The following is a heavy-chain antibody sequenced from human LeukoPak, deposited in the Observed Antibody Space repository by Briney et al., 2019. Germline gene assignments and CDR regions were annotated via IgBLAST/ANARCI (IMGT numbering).Heavy chain of an antibody. CDR2: ARNKANSHTT. CDR1: GFTFSDHY. D-gene: IGHD1-26*01. CDR3: TRGPTGSYLNFDY. V-gene: IGHV3-72*01. J-gene: IGHJ4*02. Sequence: GGSLRLSCAASGFTFSDHYMDWVRQAPGKGLEWVGRARNKANSHTTEYAASVKGRFTVSRDDSKNLLYLQMNSLETDDTAVYYCTRGPTGSYLNFDYWGQGTLVTVSS.